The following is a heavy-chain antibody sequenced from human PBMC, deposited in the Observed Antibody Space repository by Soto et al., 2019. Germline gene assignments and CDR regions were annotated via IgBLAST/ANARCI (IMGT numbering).Heavy chain of an antibody. J-gene: IGHJ4*02. D-gene: IGHD6-13*01. CDR1: GGSFSGYY. Sequence: QVQLQQWGAGLLKPSETLSLTCAVYGGSFSGYYWSWIRQPPGKGLEWIGEINHSGSTNYNPSLKSRVTRSVATSKHQFSLKLSSVTAADTAVYYCARRAAAGIPHFDYWGQGTLVTVSS. CDR3: ARRAAAGIPHFDY. V-gene: IGHV4-34*01. CDR2: INHSGST.